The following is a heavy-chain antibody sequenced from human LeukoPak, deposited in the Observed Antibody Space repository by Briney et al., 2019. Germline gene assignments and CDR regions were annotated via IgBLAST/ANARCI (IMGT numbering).Heavy chain of an antibody. D-gene: IGHD5-24*01. CDR1: GGTFNSYA. CDR3: ARTLSLDGYNHFDF. J-gene: IGHJ4*02. Sequence: ASVKVSCKASGGTFNSYAICWVRQAPGQGLEWMGGIMTIFGSANYAQKFQGRLTITADESTSTTYMELSSLRSEDTAVYYCARTLSLDGYNHFDFWGQGTLVTVSS. V-gene: IGHV1-69*13. CDR2: IMTIFGSA.